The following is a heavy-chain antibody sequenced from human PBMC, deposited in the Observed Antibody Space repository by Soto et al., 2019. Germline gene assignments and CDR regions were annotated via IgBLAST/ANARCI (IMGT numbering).Heavy chain of an antibody. CDR1: GYTFIGYY. V-gene: IGHV1-2*02. J-gene: IGHJ4*01. CDR2: INPNSGDT. CDR3: ARTRSYDSHRPFEY. D-gene: IGHD3-16*01. Sequence: ASVKVSCKTSGYTFIGYYKHWVRQAPGQGLEWMGWINPNSGDTNYAQNFQGRVTMTTDTSISTAYMELRRLTSDDTAVYYCARTRSYDSHRPFEYWSHGTLVTVSS.